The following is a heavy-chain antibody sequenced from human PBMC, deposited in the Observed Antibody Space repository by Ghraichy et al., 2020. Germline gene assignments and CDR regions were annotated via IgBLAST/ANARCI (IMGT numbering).Heavy chain of an antibody. CDR3: ARDISVLGNPDY. D-gene: IGHD3-3*02. CDR1: GYTFTGYY. Sequence: ASVKVSCKASGYTFTGYYMHWVRQAPGQGLEWMGWINPNSGGTNYAQKFQGRVTMTRDTSISTAYMELSRLRSDDTAVYYCARDISVLGNPDYWGQGTLVTVSS. J-gene: IGHJ4*02. CDR2: INPNSGGT. V-gene: IGHV1-2*02.